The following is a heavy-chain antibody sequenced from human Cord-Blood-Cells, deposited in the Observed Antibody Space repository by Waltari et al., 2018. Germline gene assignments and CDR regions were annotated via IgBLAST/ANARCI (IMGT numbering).Heavy chain of an antibody. Sequence: QVQLVQSGAEVKKPGSSVKVSCKASGATFSSYAISWVRQAPGQGLEWMGGIIPIVGTANYAQKFQGRVTITADESTSTAYMELSSLRSEDTAVYYCARERDSGYDDAFDIWGQGTMVTVSS. CDR2: IIPIVGTA. J-gene: IGHJ3*02. CDR3: ARERDSGYDDAFDI. CDR1: GATFSSYA. D-gene: IGHD5-12*01. V-gene: IGHV1-69*01.